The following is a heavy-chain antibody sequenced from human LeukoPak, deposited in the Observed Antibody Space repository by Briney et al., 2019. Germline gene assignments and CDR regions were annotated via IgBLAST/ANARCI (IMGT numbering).Heavy chain of an antibody. CDR3: AKGNRGDYEGQIDY. CDR2: LSWNSASI. CDR1: GFTFDDFA. Sequence: GGSLSLNSSASGFTFDDFAMLWLPQAPGKGLKGLSGLSWNSASIGHADYVKGRFTISRDNAKDSLYLQMNSLGAEDTALYYCAKGNRGDYEGQIDYGGQGTLVTVSS. J-gene: IGHJ4*02. D-gene: IGHD4-17*01. V-gene: IGHV3-9*01.